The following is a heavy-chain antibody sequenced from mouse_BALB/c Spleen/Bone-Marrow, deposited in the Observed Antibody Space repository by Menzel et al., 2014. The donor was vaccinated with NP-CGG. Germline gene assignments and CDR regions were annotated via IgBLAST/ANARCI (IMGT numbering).Heavy chain of an antibody. CDR1: GYAFTNYW. J-gene: IGHJ4*01. CDR3: ARELVRGMDY. V-gene: IGHV1-54*01. CDR2: INPGSGGI. Sequence: VQLQQSGAELVRPGTSVKVSCKASGYAFTNYWIEWIKQRPGQGLEWIGVINPGSGGINYNEKFKGKATLTADKSSSSAYMQLSSLTSDDSAVYCCARELVRGMDYWGQGTSVTVSS. D-gene: IGHD1-1*01.